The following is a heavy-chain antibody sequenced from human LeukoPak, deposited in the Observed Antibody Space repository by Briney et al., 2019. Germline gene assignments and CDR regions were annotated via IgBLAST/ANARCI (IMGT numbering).Heavy chain of an antibody. J-gene: IGHJ5*02. CDR2: INPSGSST. D-gene: IGHD3-16*02. CDR1: GYTFTGYY. Sequence: GASVNVSCKASGYTFTGYYMHWVRQAPGQGLEWMGLINPSGSSTLYAQKFQGRVTMTRDMSTTTDYMELSSLRSEDTAVYYCARDNSVGDIAWWFDPWGQGTLVTVSS. CDR3: ARDNSVGDIAWWFDP. V-gene: IGHV1-46*01.